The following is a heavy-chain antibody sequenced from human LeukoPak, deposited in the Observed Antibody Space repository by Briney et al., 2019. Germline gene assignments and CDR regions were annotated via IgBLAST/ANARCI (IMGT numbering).Heavy chain of an antibody. Sequence: ASVKVSCKASGYTFTDYYMHWVRQAPGQGLEWMGRISPNSGGTSYAQEFQGRVTVTRDTSISTAYMELSRLRSDDTAVYYCAGANSSTWIYFDFWGQGTLVTVSS. CDR3: AGANSSTWIYFDF. CDR1: GYTFTDYY. V-gene: IGHV1-2*06. D-gene: IGHD2-2*01. J-gene: IGHJ4*02. CDR2: ISPNSGGT.